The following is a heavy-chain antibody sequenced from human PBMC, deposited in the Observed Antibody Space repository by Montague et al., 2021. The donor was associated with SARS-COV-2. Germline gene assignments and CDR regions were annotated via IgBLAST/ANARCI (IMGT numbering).Heavy chain of an antibody. CDR1: GGSISSYY. CDR2: IYYSGRT. J-gene: IGHJ3*02. Sequence: SETVSLTCTVSGGSISSYYWSWIRQPPGKGLEWIGYIYYSGRTNXNTSLKSRVTIPVDTSKNQFSLKLSSVTAADTAVYYCARGSGWMGNAFDIWGQGTMVTVSS. CDR3: ARGSGWMGNAFDI. D-gene: IGHD6-19*01. V-gene: IGHV4-59*01.